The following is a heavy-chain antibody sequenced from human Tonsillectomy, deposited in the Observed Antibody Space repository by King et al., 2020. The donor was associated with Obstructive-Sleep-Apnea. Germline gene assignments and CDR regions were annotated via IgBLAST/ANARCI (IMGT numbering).Heavy chain of an antibody. D-gene: IGHD6-19*01. J-gene: IGHJ4*02. CDR2: ISGSGIST. CDR3: AKDRQWGIFDY. CDR1: GFTFSSYA. Sequence: VQLVESGGGLVKPGGSLRLSCAASGFTFSSYAMSWVRQAPGKGLEWVSAISGSGISTYYADSVKGRFTISRDNSKNTLYLQMNSLRVAETAVYYCAKDRQWGIFDYWRQGTLVTVSS. V-gene: IGHV3-23*04.